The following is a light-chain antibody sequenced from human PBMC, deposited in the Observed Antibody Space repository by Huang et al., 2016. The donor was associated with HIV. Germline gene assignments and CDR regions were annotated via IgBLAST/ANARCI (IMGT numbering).Light chain of an antibody. CDR3: QQYGSSLFT. CDR1: QTVRSSY. CDR2: GAS. Sequence: EIVLTQSPGTLSLSPGDSATLSCRASQTVRSSYLAWYPQKPGQAPTLLIYGASNRATGIPDRFSGSGSGTDFTLTISRLDPEDFALYFCQQYGSSLFTFGPGTKVDIK. J-gene: IGKJ3*01. V-gene: IGKV3-20*01.